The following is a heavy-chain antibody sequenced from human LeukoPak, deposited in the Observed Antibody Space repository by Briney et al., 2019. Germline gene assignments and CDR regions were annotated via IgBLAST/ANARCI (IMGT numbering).Heavy chain of an antibody. CDR3: VRGAAAGHWYFDL. CDR1: GFTFSSYG. J-gene: IGHJ2*01. D-gene: IGHD6-13*01. CDR2: ISYDGYNK. Sequence: PGGSLRLSCAASGFTFSSYGMHWVRQAPGKGLEWVAFISYDGYNKYYADSVKGRFTISSDISNNMVYLQMNSPRPEDTALYYCVRGAAAGHWYFDLWGRGTLVTVSS. V-gene: IGHV3-30*03.